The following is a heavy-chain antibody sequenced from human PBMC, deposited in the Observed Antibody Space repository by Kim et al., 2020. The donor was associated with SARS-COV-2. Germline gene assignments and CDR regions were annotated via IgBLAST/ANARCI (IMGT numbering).Heavy chain of an antibody. V-gene: IGHV3-23*01. CDR3: AKDLGDSSGYYLIYYYYGMDV. Sequence: GGSLRLSCAASGFTFSSYAMSWVRQAPGKGLEWVSAISGSGGSTYYADSVKGRFTISRDNSKNTLYLQMNSLRAEDTAVYYCAKDLGDSSGYYLIYYYYGMDVWGQGTTVTVSS. D-gene: IGHD3-22*01. CDR1: GFTFSSYA. CDR2: ISGSGGST. J-gene: IGHJ6*02.